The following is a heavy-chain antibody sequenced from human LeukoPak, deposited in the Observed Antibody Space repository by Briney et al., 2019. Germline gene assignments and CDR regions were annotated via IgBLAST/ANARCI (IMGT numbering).Heavy chain of an antibody. CDR2: TYYRSKWYN. J-gene: IGHJ5*02. CDR1: GDSVSSNSAA. CDR3: ARTMSVTGSNWFDP. D-gene: IGHD4-11*01. Sequence: SQTLSLTCAISGDSVSSNSAAWNWIRQSPSRGLEWLGRTYYRSKWYNDYAVSVKSRITIKPDTSKNQFSLQLNSVTPEDTAVYYCARTMSVTGSNWFDPWGQGTLVTVSS. V-gene: IGHV6-1*01.